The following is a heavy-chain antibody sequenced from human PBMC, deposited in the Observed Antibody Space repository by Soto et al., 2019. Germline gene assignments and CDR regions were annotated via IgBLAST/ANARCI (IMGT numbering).Heavy chain of an antibody. CDR1: GGTFSSYT. CDR2: IIPILGIA. D-gene: IGHD5-18*01. J-gene: IGHJ6*02. CDR3: ARGYSYGTYYYYGMDV. Sequence: QVRLVQSGAEVKKPGSSVKVSCKASGGTFSSYTISWVRQAPGQGLEWMGRIIPILGIANYAQKFQGRVTITADKSTSTAYMELSSLRSEDTAVYYCARGYSYGTYYYYGMDVWGQGTTVTVSS. V-gene: IGHV1-69*02.